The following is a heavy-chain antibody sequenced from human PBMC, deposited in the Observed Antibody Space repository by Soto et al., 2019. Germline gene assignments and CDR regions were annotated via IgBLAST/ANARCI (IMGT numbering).Heavy chain of an antibody. CDR1: GASVTSGDYY. D-gene: IGHD3-3*01. V-gene: IGHV4-30-4*01. CDR3: ARGGLYDLWSGLFD. CDR2: MHDSGTT. J-gene: IGHJ4*02. Sequence: QAQLQESGPGLVRPSQTLSLSCSVSGASVTSGDYYWNWIRQTPGPGLEWLGYMHDSGTTSYNPSLKSRVTISSDTSKNQFSLKLTSVSAADPAVYFCARGGLYDLWSGLFDWGQGIRVTVSA.